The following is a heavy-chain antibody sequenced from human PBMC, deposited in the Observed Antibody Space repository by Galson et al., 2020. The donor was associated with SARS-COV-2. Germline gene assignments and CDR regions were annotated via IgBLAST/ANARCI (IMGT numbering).Heavy chain of an antibody. CDR2: MNPNRGNT. CDR1: GYTFTSSD. J-gene: IGHJ6*03. D-gene: IGHD3-3*01. Sequence: ASVKVSCKASGYTFTSSDINWVRQATGQGLEWMGWMNPNRGNTGYAQKFQGRVTMTRNTSISTAYMELTSLRSEDTAVYYCARWVVPAGSITIVGVVRSRYYMDVWGNGTTVTVSS. V-gene: IGHV1-8*01. CDR3: ARWVVPAGSITIVGVVRSRYYMDV.